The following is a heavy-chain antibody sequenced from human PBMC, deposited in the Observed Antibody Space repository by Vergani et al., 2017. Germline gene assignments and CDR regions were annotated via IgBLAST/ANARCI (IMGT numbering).Heavy chain of an antibody. CDR2: ISGSGGST. J-gene: IGHJ6*03. V-gene: IGHV3-23*01. CDR1: GFTFSSYA. Sequence: EVQLLESGGGLVQPGGSLRLSCAASGFTFSSYAMSWVRQAPGKGLEWVSAISGSGGSTSYADSVKGRFTISGDNAKNTLYLQMNSLRAEDTAVYYCAKGRGYYYYYMDVWGKGTTVTVSS. CDR3: AKGRGYYYYYMDV.